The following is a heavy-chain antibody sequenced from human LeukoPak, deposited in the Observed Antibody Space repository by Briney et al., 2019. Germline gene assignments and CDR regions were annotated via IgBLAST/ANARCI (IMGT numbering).Heavy chain of an antibody. D-gene: IGHD1-26*01. CDR2: ISSSNS. Sequence: GGSLRLSCAASGFTFSSYGMHWVRQAPGKGLEWVSSISSSNSYADSVKGRFTISRDNAKNSLYLQMNSLRAEDTAVYYCARDRSGSYYGPFDYWGQGTLVTVSS. J-gene: IGHJ4*02. CDR1: GFTFSSYG. CDR3: ARDRSGSYYGPFDY. V-gene: IGHV3-21*01.